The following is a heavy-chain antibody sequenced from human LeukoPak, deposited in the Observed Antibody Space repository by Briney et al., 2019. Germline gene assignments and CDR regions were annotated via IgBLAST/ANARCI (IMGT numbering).Heavy chain of an antibody. J-gene: IGHJ4*02. CDR1: GGSISSYY. V-gene: IGHV4-59*01. Sequence: SETLSLTCTVSGGSISSYYWSWIRQPPGKGLEWIGYIYYSGSTNYNPSLKSRVTISVDTSKNQFSLKLSSVTAADTAVYYCARVGSYSSSWPHFDYWGQGTLVTVS. D-gene: IGHD6-13*01. CDR2: IYYSGST. CDR3: ARVGSYSSSWPHFDY.